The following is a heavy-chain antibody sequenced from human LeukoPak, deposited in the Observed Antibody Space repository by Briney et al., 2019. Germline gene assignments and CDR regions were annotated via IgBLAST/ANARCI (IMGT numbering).Heavy chain of an antibody. Sequence: SETLSLTCTVSGGSISSYYWSWIRQPPGKGLEWIGYIYYSGSTNYNPSLKSRVTISIDTSKNQFFLKLSSVTAADTAVYYCARHGGRRWFDPWGQGTLVTVSS. CDR2: IYYSGST. V-gene: IGHV4-59*08. J-gene: IGHJ5*02. CDR3: ARHGGRRWFDP. D-gene: IGHD1-26*01. CDR1: GGSISSYY.